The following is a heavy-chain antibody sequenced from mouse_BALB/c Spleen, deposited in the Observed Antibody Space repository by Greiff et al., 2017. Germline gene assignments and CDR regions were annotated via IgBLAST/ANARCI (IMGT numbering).Heavy chain of an antibody. CDR2: INPYNGAT. CDR3: ASSTGYYAMDY. V-gene: IGHV1-31*01. CDR1: GYSFTGYY. J-gene: IGHJ4*01. Sequence: EVKLQESGPELVKPGASVKISCKASGYSFTGYYMHWVKQSHVKSLEWIGRINPYNGATSYNQNFKDKASLTVDKSSSTAYMELHSLTSEDSAVYYCASSTGYYAMDYWGQGTSVTVSS.